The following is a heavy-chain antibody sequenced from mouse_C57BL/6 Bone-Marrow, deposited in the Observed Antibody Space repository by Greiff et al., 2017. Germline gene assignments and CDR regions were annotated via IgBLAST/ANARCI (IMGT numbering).Heavy chain of an antibody. V-gene: IGHV1-76*01. J-gene: IGHJ3*01. CDR1: GYTFTDYY. CDR3: ARVGYGNPFAY. CDR2: IYPGSGNT. D-gene: IGHD2-10*02. Sequence: QVQLQQSGPELVRPGASVTLSCKASGYTFTDYYINWVKQRPGQGLEWIARIYPGSGNTYYNEKFKSKATLTAEKSSSTAYMQLSSLTSEDSAVYFCARVGYGNPFAYWGQGTLVTVSA.